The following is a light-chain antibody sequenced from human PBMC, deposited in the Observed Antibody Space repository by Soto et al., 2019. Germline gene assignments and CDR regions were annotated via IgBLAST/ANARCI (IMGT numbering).Light chain of an antibody. CDR3: QNYNSYPYT. V-gene: IGKV1-5*01. Sequence: DIQMTQSPSTLAASVGDRVTITFRASQSISGWLAWYQQKPGKAPKLLIYDVSSLESGVPSRFSGSGSGTEFTLTISSLQPDDFATYYCQNYNSYPYTFGQGTRLEIK. CDR2: DVS. J-gene: IGKJ5*01. CDR1: QSISGW.